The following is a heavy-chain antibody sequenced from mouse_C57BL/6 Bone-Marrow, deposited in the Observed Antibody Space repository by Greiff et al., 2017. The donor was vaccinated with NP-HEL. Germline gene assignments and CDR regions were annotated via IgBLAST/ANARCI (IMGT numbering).Heavy chain of an antibody. D-gene: IGHD1-1*01. CDR1: GYTFTSYW. CDR3: ARPFYYYGSSYGPFDY. J-gene: IGHJ2*01. Sequence: QVQLQQSGAELVKPGASVKLSCKASGYTFTSYWMQWVKQRPGQGLEWIGEIDPSDSYTNYHQKFKGKATLTVDTSSSTAYMQLSSLTSEDSAVYYCARPFYYYGSSYGPFDYGGQGTTLTVSS. V-gene: IGHV1-50*01. CDR2: IDPSDSYT.